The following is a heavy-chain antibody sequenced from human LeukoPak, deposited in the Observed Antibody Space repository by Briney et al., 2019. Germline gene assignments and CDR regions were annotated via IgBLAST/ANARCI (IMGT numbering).Heavy chain of an antibody. CDR2: ISGSSTYI. CDR3: ASTVSGYDWSAFDV. CDR1: GFTFSSYG. V-gene: IGHV3-21*01. Sequence: GGSLRLSCAASGFTFSSYGMHWVRQAPGKGLEWVSSISGSSTYIYYTDSMKGRFTISRDNAKNSLYLQMNSLRAEDTAVYYCASTVSGYDWSAFDVWGQGTMVTVSS. J-gene: IGHJ3*01. D-gene: IGHD5-12*01.